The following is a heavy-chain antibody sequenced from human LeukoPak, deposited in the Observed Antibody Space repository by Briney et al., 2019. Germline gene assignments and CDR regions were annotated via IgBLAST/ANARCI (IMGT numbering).Heavy chain of an antibody. CDR2: ISSSSSYI. Sequence: GGSLRLSCAASGFTFSSYSMNWVRQAPGKGLEWVSSISSSSSYIYYADSVKGRFTISRDNAKNSLYLQMSSLRAEDTAVYYCARDGKGIAAAGTYFDYWGQGTLVTVSS. J-gene: IGHJ4*02. V-gene: IGHV3-21*04. CDR3: ARDGKGIAAAGTYFDY. D-gene: IGHD6-13*01. CDR1: GFTFSSYS.